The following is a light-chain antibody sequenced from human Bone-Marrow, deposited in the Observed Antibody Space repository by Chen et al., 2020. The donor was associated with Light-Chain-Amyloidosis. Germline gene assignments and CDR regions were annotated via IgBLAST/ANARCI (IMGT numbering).Light chain of an antibody. V-gene: IGLV3-25*03. J-gene: IGLJ2*01. CDR3: QSADSSGTYDVI. Sequence: SYELTQPPSVSVSPGQTASITCSGDDLPTKYAYWYQQKPGQAPVLVIHRDTERPAGVSERFSGSSSGTTATLTISGVQAEDEADYHCQSADSSGTYDVIFGGWTKLTVL. CDR2: RDT. CDR1: DLPTKY.